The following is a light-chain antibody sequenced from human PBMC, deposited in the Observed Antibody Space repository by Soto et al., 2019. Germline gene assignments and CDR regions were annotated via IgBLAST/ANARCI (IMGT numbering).Light chain of an antibody. Sequence: EIVLTQSPGTLSLSPGEGATLSCRASQSVSNNFVAWYQQRPGKAPRLLIYGSSSRASGLQDRFSGSGSGTDFPLTISRLEPEDFAVYYCQQYCCSLLSFGGGTKVEIK. CDR2: GSS. J-gene: IGKJ4*01. CDR1: QSVSNNF. V-gene: IGKV3-20*01. CDR3: QQYCCSLLS.